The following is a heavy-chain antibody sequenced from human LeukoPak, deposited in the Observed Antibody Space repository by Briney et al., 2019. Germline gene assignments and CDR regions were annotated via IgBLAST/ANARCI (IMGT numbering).Heavy chain of an antibody. J-gene: IGHJ4*02. V-gene: IGHV3-23*01. Sequence: GGSLRLSCAASVFTFSNYAMTCVRQAPGKGLDWVSAISGSGGTTYYADSVKGRFTLSRDNSKNTLHLQMNSMRAEDTALYYCARGLINDWSALDYWGQGTLVTVSS. CDR3: ARGLINDWSALDY. D-gene: IGHD3-9*01. CDR2: ISGSGGTT. CDR1: VFTFSNYA.